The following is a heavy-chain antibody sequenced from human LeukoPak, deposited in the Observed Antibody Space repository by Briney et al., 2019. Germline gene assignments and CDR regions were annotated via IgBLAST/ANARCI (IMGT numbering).Heavy chain of an antibody. CDR3: ARDVTVRGIDY. CDR1: GFTFSSYS. Sequence: GGSLRLSCAASGFTFSSYSMNWVRQAPGKGLEWVSFISSSSSYIYYADSVKGRFTISRDNAKNSLYLQMNSLRAEDTAVYYCARDVTVRGIDYWGQGTLVTVSS. V-gene: IGHV3-21*01. CDR2: ISSSSSYI. J-gene: IGHJ4*02. D-gene: IGHD4-17*01.